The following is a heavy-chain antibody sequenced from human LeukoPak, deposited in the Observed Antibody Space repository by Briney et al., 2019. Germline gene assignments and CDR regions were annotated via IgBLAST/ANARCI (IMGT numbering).Heavy chain of an antibody. CDR3: ARHVGYSNWFDP. CDR1: GYTFTGYY. V-gene: IGHV1-2*02. J-gene: IGHJ5*02. CDR2: INPTSGGT. D-gene: IGHD2-15*01. Sequence: GSSVTVSCTSSGYTFTGYYIHWVRQAPGQRLEWMGWINPTSGGTNYAQNFQGRVTMTRDTSISTAYMELSRLRSDDTAVYYCARHVGYSNWFDPWGQGTLVTVSS.